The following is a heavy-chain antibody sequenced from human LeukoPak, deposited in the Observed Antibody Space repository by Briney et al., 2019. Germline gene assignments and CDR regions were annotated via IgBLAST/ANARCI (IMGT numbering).Heavy chain of an antibody. D-gene: IGHD4-17*01. J-gene: IGHJ5*02. V-gene: IGHV3-74*01. CDR3: ARERGASTVTNWFDP. Sequence: PGGSLRLSCAASGFMFSGYWMHWVRQGPEKGLELVSRIDNDGNGIIYADSVKGRFTTSRDNAKNTLYLQMSSLRVEDTTVYYCARERGASTVTNWFDPWGQGTLVTVSS. CDR2: IDNDGNGI. CDR1: GFMFSGYW.